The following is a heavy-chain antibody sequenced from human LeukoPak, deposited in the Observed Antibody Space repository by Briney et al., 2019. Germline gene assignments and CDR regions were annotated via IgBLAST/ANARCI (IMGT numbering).Heavy chain of an antibody. J-gene: IGHJ4*02. Sequence: GGSLRLSCAASGFTFRTYVMSWVRQAPGKGLEWVSTISGSGDSTSYADSVKGRFTISRDNSRNTLYLQMNSLRAEDTAVYYCSTLPGMLGYWGQGTLVTVSS. V-gene: IGHV3-23*01. CDR1: GFTFRTYV. CDR3: STLPGMLGY. CDR2: ISGSGDST. D-gene: IGHD1-1*01.